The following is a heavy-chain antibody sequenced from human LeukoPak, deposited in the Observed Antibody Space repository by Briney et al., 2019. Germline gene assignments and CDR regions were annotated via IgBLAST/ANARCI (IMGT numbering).Heavy chain of an antibody. J-gene: IGHJ4*02. D-gene: IGHD4-17*01. Sequence: PGGSLRLSCAASGFTVSSNYMSWVRQAPGKGLEWVSVIYSGGSTYYADSVKGRFTISRDNSKNTLYLQMNSLRAEDTAVYYCARVSDYGDYSTYFDYWGQGTLVTVSS. CDR2: IYSGGST. V-gene: IGHV3-53*01. CDR1: GFTVSSNY. CDR3: ARVSDYGDYSTYFDY.